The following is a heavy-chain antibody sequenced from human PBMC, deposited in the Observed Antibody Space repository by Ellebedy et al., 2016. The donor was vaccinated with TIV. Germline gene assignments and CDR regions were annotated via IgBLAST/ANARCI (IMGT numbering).Heavy chain of an antibody. CDR1: GFAFSTYG. Sequence: GGSLRLXCEPSGFAFSTYGMHWVRQAPGNGLEWVALISDDGSEKYFADSVKGRFTISRDNSKDTLFLHMNSLRAEDTAVYYCAAGFTTTWFDYWGLGTLVTVSS. J-gene: IGHJ5*01. CDR2: ISDDGSEK. D-gene: IGHD3-22*01. CDR3: AAGFTTTWFDY. V-gene: IGHV3-30*03.